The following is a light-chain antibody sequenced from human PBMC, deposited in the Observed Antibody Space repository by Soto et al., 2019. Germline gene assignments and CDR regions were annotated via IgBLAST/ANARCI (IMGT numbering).Light chain of an antibody. J-gene: IGLJ1*01. Sequence: QSVLTQEASVSGTVGQKVTLSCTGNSNNVGSYAVGWYQQNSHGAPKIVLFGNSLPSGIPDRFSGSKSGNTASLTISGLQVDDEADYFCSSYTTSSPYVFGAGTKLTVL. CDR3: SSYTTSSPYV. V-gene: IGLV2-18*02. CDR2: GN. CDR1: SNNVGSYA.